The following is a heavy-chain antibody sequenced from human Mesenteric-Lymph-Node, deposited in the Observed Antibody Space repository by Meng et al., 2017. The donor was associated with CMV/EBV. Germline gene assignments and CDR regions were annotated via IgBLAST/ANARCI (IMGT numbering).Heavy chain of an antibody. CDR3: AKDSGDGYNWSYYGMDV. D-gene: IGHD5-24*01. V-gene: IGHV3-30*02. CDR2: IRYDGSNK. CDR1: GFIFSRNG. J-gene: IGHJ6*02. Sequence: GGSLRLSCVGSGFIFSRNGMHWVRQAPGKGLEWVAFIRYDGSNKYYADSVKGRFTISRDNSKNTLYLQMNSLRAEDTAVYYCAKDSGDGYNWSYYGMDVWGQGTTVTVSS.